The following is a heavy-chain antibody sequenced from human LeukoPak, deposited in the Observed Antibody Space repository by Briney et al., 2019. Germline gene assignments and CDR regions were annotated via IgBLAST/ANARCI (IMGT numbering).Heavy chain of an antibody. CDR1: RFTFDDYG. V-gene: IGHV3-20*04. CDR3: AGKKVWFGESNGDMDV. J-gene: IGHJ6*03. D-gene: IGHD3-10*01. CDR2: INWNGGST. Sequence: SGGSLRLSCAASRFTFDDYGMSWVRQAPGKGLEWVSGINWNGGSTGYADSVKGRFTISRDNAKNSLYLQMNSLRDEDTALYYCAGKKVWFGESNGDMDVWGKGTTVTVSS.